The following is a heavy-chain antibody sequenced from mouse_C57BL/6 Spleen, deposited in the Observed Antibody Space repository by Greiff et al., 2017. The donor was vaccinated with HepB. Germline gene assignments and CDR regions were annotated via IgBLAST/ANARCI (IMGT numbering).Heavy chain of an antibody. Sequence: QVQLQQPGAELVMPGASVKLSCKASGYTFTSYWMHWVKQRPGQGLEWIGEIDPYDSYTNYNQKFKGKSTLTVDKSSSTSDMQLSSLTSEDSAVYYCARNYGRYYAMDYWGQGTSVTVSS. CDR2: IDPYDSYT. V-gene: IGHV1-69*01. J-gene: IGHJ4*01. D-gene: IGHD1-1*01. CDR1: GYTFTSYW. CDR3: ARNYGRYYAMDY.